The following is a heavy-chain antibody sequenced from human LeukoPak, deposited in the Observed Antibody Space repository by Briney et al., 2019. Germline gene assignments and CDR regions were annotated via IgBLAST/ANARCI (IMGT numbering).Heavy chain of an antibody. CDR1: GYTFTSYY. J-gene: IGHJ4*02. D-gene: IGHD1-26*01. V-gene: IGHV1-46*03. Sequence: ASVKVSCKASGYTFTSYYMHWVRQAPGQGLEWMGIINPSGGSTSYVQEFQGRVTMTRDTSTSTVYMELSSLRSEDTAVYYCARDDYSGSYRSGYYFDYWGQGTLVTVSS. CDR2: INPSGGST. CDR3: ARDDYSGSYRSGYYFDY.